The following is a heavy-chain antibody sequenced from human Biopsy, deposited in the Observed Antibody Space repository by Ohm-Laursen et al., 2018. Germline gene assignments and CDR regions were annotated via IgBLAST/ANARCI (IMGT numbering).Heavy chain of an antibody. Sequence: GTLSLTCTVSGGSMSSYYWTWIRQPPGKGLEWIGYIYNSGSTNYNPSLRGRVTISVDKSKNQFFLKLSSVTAEDTAVYYCARDYGSGSLFDPWGQGTLVTVSS. CDR3: ARDYGSGSLFDP. D-gene: IGHD2-15*01. CDR1: GGSMSSYY. V-gene: IGHV4-59*01. J-gene: IGHJ5*02. CDR2: IYNSGST.